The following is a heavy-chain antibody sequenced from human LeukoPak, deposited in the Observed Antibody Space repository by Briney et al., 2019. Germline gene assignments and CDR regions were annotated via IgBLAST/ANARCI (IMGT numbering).Heavy chain of an antibody. CDR3: ASILRSSSGYYFDY. J-gene: IGHJ4*02. CDR1: GFTVRSNY. CDR2: MYSGDST. V-gene: IGHV3-53*01. Sequence: GGSLRLSCAASGFTVRSNYMSWVRQAPGKGLEWVSVMYSGDSTYYDDSVKGRFTISRDNSKNTLDLQMNSLRAEDTAVYYCASILRSSSGYYFDYWGQGTLVTVSS. D-gene: IGHD3-10*01.